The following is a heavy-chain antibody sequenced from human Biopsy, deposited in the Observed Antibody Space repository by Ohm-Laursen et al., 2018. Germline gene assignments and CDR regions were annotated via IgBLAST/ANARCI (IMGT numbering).Heavy chain of an antibody. J-gene: IGHJ6*02. CDR1: GESITRGGFY. Sequence: TLSLTCSVSGESITRGGFYWSWVRQLPGKGLEWIAYIHYDGETFYNPSLKSRVMISRDTSKNQFSLRLNSVTAADTAVYYCARATNSTGWPYYYFYGMDVWGQGTTVTVSS. V-gene: IGHV4-31*03. CDR3: ARATNSTGWPYYYFYGMDV. D-gene: IGHD2/OR15-2a*01. CDR2: IHYDGET.